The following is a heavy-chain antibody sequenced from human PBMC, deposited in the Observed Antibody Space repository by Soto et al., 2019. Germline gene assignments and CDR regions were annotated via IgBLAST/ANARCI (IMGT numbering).Heavy chain of an antibody. V-gene: IGHV3-43*01. CDR3: AVDYSNPYDAFDI. CDR1: GFPFYDYT. J-gene: IGHJ3*02. CDR2: ISWDGGST. Sequence: GGSLSLSCAASGFPFYDYTMHWVRQAPGKGLEWVSLISWDGGSTYYADSVKGRFTISRDNSKNSLYLQMNSLRTEDTALYYCAVDYSNPYDAFDIWGQGTMVTVSS. D-gene: IGHD4-4*01.